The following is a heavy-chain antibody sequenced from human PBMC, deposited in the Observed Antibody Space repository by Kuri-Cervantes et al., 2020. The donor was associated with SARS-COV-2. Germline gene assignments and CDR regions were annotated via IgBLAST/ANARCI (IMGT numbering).Heavy chain of an antibody. CDR2: IWYDGSNK. CDR3: ARYRGGGGDPIAYNWFDP. CDR1: GFTLSSYG. Sequence: GGSLRLSCAASGFTLSSYGMHWVRQAPGKGLEWVAVIWYDGSNKYYADSVKGRFTISRDNSKKTLYLQMNSLRAEDTAVYYCARYRGGGGDPIAYNWFDPWGQGTLVTVSS. V-gene: IGHV3-33*01. D-gene: IGHD2-21*02. J-gene: IGHJ5*02.